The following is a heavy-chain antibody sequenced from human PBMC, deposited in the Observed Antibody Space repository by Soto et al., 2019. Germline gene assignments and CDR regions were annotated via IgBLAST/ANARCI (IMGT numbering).Heavy chain of an antibody. Sequence: RASVKVSCKASGYPFPSSDINWVRQATGQGLEWMGWMNPNSGNTGYAQKFQGRVTMTRNTSINTAYMELSSLRSEDTAVYYCAKQGSLHCSGTSSPYYFDSWGEGTLVTVSS. CDR2: MNPNSGNT. CDR1: GYPFPSSD. V-gene: IGHV1-8*01. J-gene: IGHJ4*02. D-gene: IGHD2-2*01. CDR3: AKQGSLHCSGTSSPYYFDS.